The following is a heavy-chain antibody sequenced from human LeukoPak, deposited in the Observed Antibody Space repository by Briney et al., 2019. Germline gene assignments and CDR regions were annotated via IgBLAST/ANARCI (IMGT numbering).Heavy chain of an antibody. CDR1: GFTFSSYS. CDR2: IKEDGTEK. V-gene: IGHV3-7*03. Sequence: GGSLRLSCAGSGFTFSSYSMNWVRQAPGKGLEWVANIKEDGTEKNLVDSVKGRFTISRDNAKNSLYLQMNSLRAEDTAVYYCARDHVVTAILGPFDYWGQGTLVTVSS. J-gene: IGHJ4*02. D-gene: IGHD2-21*02. CDR3: ARDHVVTAILGPFDY.